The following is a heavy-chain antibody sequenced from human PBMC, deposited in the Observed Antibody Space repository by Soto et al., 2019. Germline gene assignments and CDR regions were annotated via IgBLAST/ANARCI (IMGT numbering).Heavy chain of an antibody. V-gene: IGHV3-23*01. CDR1: EFTFSNYA. CDR2: ISYGGGTT. D-gene: IGHD3-22*01. J-gene: IGHJ4*02. Sequence: GGSLRLSCAASEFTFSNYAMSWVRQAPGKGLEWVSAISYGGGTTYYADSVKGRFTITRDNSKNTLYLQMNSLRAEDTAVYYCAKNPGYYYDSTGYHFDYWGQGTLVTVSS. CDR3: AKNPGYYYDSTGYHFDY.